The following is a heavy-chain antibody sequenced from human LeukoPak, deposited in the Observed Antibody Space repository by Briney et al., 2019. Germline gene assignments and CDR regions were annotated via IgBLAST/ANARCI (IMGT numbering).Heavy chain of an antibody. CDR3: ARDLGYYYDSSLAY. J-gene: IGHJ4*02. D-gene: IGHD3-22*01. V-gene: IGHV3-30*04. CDR1: GFTFSSYA. Sequence: PGRSLRLSCAASGFTFSSYAMHWVRQAPGKGLEWVAVISYDGSNKYYADSVKGRFTISRDNSKNTLYPQMNSLRAEDTAVYYCARDLGYYYDSSLAYWGQGTLVTVSS. CDR2: ISYDGSNK.